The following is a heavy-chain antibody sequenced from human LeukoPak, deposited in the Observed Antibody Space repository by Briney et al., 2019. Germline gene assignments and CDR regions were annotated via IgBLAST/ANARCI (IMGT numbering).Heavy chain of an antibody. CDR3: AKDPALSIAVAGNSDY. Sequence: GGSLRLSCAASGFTFSSYGMHWVRQAPAKGLEWVAFIRYDGSNKYYADSVKGRFTISRDNSKNTLYLQMNSLRAEDTAVYYCAKDPALSIAVAGNSDYWGQGTLVTVSS. CDR1: GFTFSSYG. D-gene: IGHD6-19*01. V-gene: IGHV3-30*02. CDR2: IRYDGSNK. J-gene: IGHJ4*02.